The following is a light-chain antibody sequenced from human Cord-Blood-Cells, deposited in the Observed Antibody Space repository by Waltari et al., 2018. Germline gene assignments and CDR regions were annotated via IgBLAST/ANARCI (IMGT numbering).Light chain of an antibody. Sequence: IQLTQSPSYLPASVGDRVTITCQASQDISNALNWYQQKPGKAPKLPIYAASNVETGVPSRFSGSGSGTDFTFTISGLQPEDIATYNCQRYDNLPPTFGGGTKVEIK. J-gene: IGKJ4*01. CDR2: AAS. CDR3: QRYDNLPPT. V-gene: IGKV1-33*01. CDR1: QDISNA.